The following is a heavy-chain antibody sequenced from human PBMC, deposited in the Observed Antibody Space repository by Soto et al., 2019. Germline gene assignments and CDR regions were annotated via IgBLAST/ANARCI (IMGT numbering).Heavy chain of an antibody. CDR1: GFTFSSYS. CDR3: ARDLGIVATPNRFDY. J-gene: IGHJ4*02. D-gene: IGHD5-12*01. Sequence: EVQLVESGGGLVQPGGSLRLSCAASGFTFSSYSMNWVRQAPGKGLEWVSYISSSSSTIYYADSVKGRFTISRDNAKNSLYLQMNSLRAEDTAVYYCARDLGIVATPNRFDYWGQGTLVTVSS. CDR2: ISSSSSTI. V-gene: IGHV3-48*01.